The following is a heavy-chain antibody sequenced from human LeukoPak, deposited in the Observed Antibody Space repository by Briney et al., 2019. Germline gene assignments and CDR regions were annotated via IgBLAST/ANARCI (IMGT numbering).Heavy chain of an antibody. CDR1: GGSISSSSYY. Sequence: SETLSLTCTVSGGSISSSSYYWGWIRQPPGKGLEWIGSIYYSGSTNYNPSLKSRVTISVDTSKNQFSLKLSSVTAADTAVYYCARHAEQWRLPDDAFDIWGQGTMVTVSS. D-gene: IGHD6-19*01. CDR3: ARHAEQWRLPDDAFDI. CDR2: IYYSGST. J-gene: IGHJ3*02. V-gene: IGHV4-39*01.